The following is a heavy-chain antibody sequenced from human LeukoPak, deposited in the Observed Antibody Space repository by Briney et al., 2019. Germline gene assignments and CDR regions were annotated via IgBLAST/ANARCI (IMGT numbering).Heavy chain of an antibody. CDR1: GGSISSYY. V-gene: IGHV4-4*09. Sequence: SETLSLTCTVSGGSISSYYWSWIRQPPGKGLEWIGYIYTSGSTNYNPSLKSRVTISVDTSKNQFSLKLSSVTAADTAVYYCARNLGNSGRNWFDPWGQGTLVTVSS. CDR3: ARNLGNSGRNWFDP. CDR2: IYTSGST. D-gene: IGHD6-19*01. J-gene: IGHJ5*02.